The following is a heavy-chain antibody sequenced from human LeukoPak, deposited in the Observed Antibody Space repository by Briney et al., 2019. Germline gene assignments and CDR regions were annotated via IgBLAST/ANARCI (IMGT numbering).Heavy chain of an antibody. V-gene: IGHV1-2*02. CDR1: GYTFTGYY. CDR3: ARGWDSSATDY. D-gene: IGHD3-22*01. J-gene: IGHJ4*02. CDR2: TNPNSGGT. Sequence: VASVKVPCKASGYTFTGYYMHWVRQAPGQGLEWMGWTNPNSGGTNYAQKFQGRVTMTRDTSISTAYMELSRLRSDDTAVYYCARGWDSSATDYWGQGTLVTVSS.